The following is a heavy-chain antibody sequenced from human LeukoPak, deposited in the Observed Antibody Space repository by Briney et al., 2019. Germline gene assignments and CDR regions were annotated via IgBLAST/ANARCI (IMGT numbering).Heavy chain of an antibody. CDR1: GFIFSSYA. CDR3: AKERQLLSLFDP. Sequence: GWSLRLSCAASGFIFSSYAMSWVGQAPAKGLEWVSAISGSGGSTYYADSVKGRFTISRGNSKNTLYLQMNSLRAEDTAVYYCAKERQLLSLFDPWGQGTLVTVSS. D-gene: IGHD2-2*01. CDR2: ISGSGGST. J-gene: IGHJ5*02. V-gene: IGHV3-23*01.